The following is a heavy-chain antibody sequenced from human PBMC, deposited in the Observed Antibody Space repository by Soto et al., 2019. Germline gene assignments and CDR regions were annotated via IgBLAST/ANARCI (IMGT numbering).Heavy chain of an antibody. CDR1: GGSISTYY. J-gene: IGHJ4*02. CDR2: IHYSGST. CDR3: VSPEGYYDSSGYTLDY. V-gene: IGHV4-59*08. D-gene: IGHD3-22*01. Sequence: SETLSLTCTVSGGSISTYYWSWIRQPPGKGLEWIGYIHYSGSTNYNPSLKSRVTLSIDTSKNQFSLKLNSVTAADTAVYYCVSPEGYYDSSGYTLDYWGQGTLVTVSS.